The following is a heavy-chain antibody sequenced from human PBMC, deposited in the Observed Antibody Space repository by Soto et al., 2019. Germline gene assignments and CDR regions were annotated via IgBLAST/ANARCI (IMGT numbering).Heavy chain of an antibody. CDR2: ISNDGSNK. J-gene: IGHJ6*02. V-gene: IGHV3-30-3*01. CDR3: ARGGGPREMATIPGGYLFYGMDV. Sequence: SLSLSCAASGFTFSSHANHWVRQAPGKGLERVAVISNDGSNKSSADSVKGRLTITTDNSKKTLYLQMNSLRAADTAVYYCARGGGPREMATIPGGYLFYGMDVWGQGTTVPVYS. D-gene: IGHD5-12*01. CDR1: GFTFSSHA.